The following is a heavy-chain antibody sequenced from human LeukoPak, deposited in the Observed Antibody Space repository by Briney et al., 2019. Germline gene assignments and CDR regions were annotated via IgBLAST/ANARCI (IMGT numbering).Heavy chain of an antibody. Sequence: PSETLSLTCTISGDSISSYYWSWIRQPPGKGLEWIGYIYYSGSTNYNPSLKSRVTISVDTSKNQFSLKLSSVTAADTAVYYCARARIQLWLTPFDSWGQGTLVTVSS. V-gene: IGHV4-59*12. CDR2: IYYSGST. CDR3: ARARIQLWLTPFDS. D-gene: IGHD5-18*01. J-gene: IGHJ4*02. CDR1: GDSISSYY.